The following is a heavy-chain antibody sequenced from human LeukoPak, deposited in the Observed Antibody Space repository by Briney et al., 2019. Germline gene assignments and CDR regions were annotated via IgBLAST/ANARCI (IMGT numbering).Heavy chain of an antibody. J-gene: IGHJ5*02. CDR2: ISSSSSYI. V-gene: IGHV3-21*01. CDR3: ARGGGSSTSKDWFDP. CDR1: GFTFSSYS. D-gene: IGHD3-16*01. Sequence: GGSLRLSCAASGFTFSSYSRNWIRQAPGKGLEWVSSISSSSSYIYYADSVKGRFTISRDNAKNSLYLQMNSLRAEDTAVYYCARGGGSSTSKDWFDPWGPGTLVTVSS.